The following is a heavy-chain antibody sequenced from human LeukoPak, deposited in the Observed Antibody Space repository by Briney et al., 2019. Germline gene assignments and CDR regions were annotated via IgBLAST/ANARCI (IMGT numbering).Heavy chain of an antibody. CDR3: AREVAAFDI. CDR1: GGSISSYY. CDR2: IYYSGST. Sequence: SETLSLTCTVSGGSISSYYWSWIRQPPGKGLEWIGYIYYSGSTNYNLSLKSRVTISVDTSKNQFSLKLSSVTAADTAVYYCAREVAAFDIWGQGTMVTVSS. J-gene: IGHJ3*02. V-gene: IGHV4-59*12.